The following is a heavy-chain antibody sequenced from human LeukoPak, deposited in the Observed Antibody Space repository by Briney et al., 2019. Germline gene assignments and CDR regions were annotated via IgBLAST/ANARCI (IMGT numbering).Heavy chain of an antibody. CDR2: IYYSGST. V-gene: IGHV4-59*12. CDR1: GGSISSYY. J-gene: IGHJ4*02. D-gene: IGHD1-26*01. CDR3: ARKSGSHLRPELDY. Sequence: SETLSLTCTVSGGSISSYYWSWIRQPPGKGLEWIGYIYYSGSTKYNPSLKSRVTISVDTSKNQFSLKLSSVTAADTAVYYCARKSGSHLRPELDYWGQGTLVTVSS.